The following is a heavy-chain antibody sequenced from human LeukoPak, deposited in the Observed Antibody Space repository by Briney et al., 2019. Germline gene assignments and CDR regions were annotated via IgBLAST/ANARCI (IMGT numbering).Heavy chain of an antibody. CDR1: GYTFTSYY. CDR2: INPSGGST. Sequence: ASAKVSCKASGYTFTSYYMHWVRQAPGQGLEWMGIINPSGGSTSYAQKFQGRVTMTRDTSTSTVYMELSSLRSEDTAVYYCARELPDTLLDPWGQGTLVTVSS. J-gene: IGHJ5*02. D-gene: IGHD3-9*01. CDR3: ARELPDTLLDP. V-gene: IGHV1-46*01.